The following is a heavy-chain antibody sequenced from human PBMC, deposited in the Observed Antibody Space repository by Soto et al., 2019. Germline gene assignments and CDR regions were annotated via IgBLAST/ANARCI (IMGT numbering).Heavy chain of an antibody. D-gene: IGHD3-10*01. V-gene: IGHV3-23*01. CDR2: ISGSGGST. J-gene: IGHJ4*02. CDR1: GFTFSSYA. CDR3: AKDPDYGSGSYPNDY. Sequence: HPGGSLRLSCAASGFTFSSYAMSWVRQAPGKGLEWVSAISGSGGSTYYADSVKGRFTISRDNSKNTLYLQMNSLRAEDTAVYYCAKDPDYGSGSYPNDYWGQGTLVTVSS.